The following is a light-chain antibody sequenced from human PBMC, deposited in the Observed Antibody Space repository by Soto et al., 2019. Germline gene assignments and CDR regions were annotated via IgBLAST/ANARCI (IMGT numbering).Light chain of an antibody. J-gene: IGKJ1*01. CDR3: HQYSNWPPWT. V-gene: IGKV3-15*01. CDR2: RAS. CDR1: QSVSGN. Sequence: EIVMTQSPATLSVSPGERATLSCRASQSVSGNLAWYQQKPGQAPRLLIYRASTRATGVPARSSASGSGTEFTLTISSLQSEDSAVYYCHQYSNWPPWTFGPGTKVDIK.